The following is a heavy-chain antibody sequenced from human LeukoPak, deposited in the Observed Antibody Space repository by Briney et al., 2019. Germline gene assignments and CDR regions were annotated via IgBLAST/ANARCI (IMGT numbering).Heavy chain of an antibody. V-gene: IGHV1-2*02. CDR1: GYTFTGYY. CDR2: INPNSGGT. CDR3: ARETSQTNGNNWFDP. D-gene: IGHD2-2*01. Sequence: ASVKVSCKASGYTFTGYYMHWVRQAPGQGLEWMGWINPNSGGTNYAQKFQGRVTMTRDTSISTAYMELSRLRSDDTAVYYCARETSQTNGNNWFDPWGQGTLVTVSS. J-gene: IGHJ5*02.